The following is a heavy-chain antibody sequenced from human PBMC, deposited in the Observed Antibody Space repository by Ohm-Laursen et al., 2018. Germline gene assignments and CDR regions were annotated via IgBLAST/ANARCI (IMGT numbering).Heavy chain of an antibody. D-gene: IGHD6-25*01. V-gene: IGHV2-70*11. CDR1: GFSLSTSGMC. CDR3: ARMRLPENLDY. Sequence: TQTLTLTSTFSGFSLSTSGMCVSWIRQPPGKALEFLARIDWDGDKYYSTSLKTRLTISKDTSKNQVVLRMTNMDPLDTATYYCARMRLPENLDYWGQGALVTVSS. J-gene: IGHJ4*02. CDR2: IDWDGDK.